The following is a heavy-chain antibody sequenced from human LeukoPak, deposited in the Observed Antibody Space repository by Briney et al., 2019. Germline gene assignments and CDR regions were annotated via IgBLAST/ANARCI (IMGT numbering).Heavy chain of an antibody. D-gene: IGHD5-12*01. CDR1: GGSLSGSS. CDR3: ARRNSGYAPTALQE. V-gene: IGHV4-34*01. CDR2: VDDTGST. J-gene: IGHJ1*01. Sequence: PSETLSLTCAVYGGSLSGSSWSWIRQPPGKGLEWIGEVDDTGSTNYNPSLKSRATISADTPKRQFSLTLPSVTAADTAVYYCARRNSGYAPTALQEWGQGTLVTVPA.